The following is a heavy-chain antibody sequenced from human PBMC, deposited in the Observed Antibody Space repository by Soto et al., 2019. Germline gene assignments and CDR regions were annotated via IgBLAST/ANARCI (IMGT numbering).Heavy chain of an antibody. V-gene: IGHV4-39*01. CDR2: IYYSGYT. D-gene: IGHD3-3*01. CDR1: GDSISDSSYY. Sequence: PSETLSLTCTVSGDSISDSSYYWGWIRQPPGQGLEWIGTIYYSGYTYYNMSLKGRVTISVDTSKNQFSLMLTSVTAADTALYFCARHGRFSLIAQSYFDPWGLGTPVTVSS. J-gene: IGHJ5*02. CDR3: ARHGRFSLIAQSYFDP.